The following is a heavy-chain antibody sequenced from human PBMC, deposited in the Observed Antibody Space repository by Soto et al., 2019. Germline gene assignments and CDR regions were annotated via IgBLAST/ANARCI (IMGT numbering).Heavy chain of an antibody. CDR3: ARGAYLTIFAVVTPWFDP. CDR1: GYTFASYD. V-gene: IGHV1-8*01. Sequence: ASVKVSCKASGYTFASYDINWVRQATGQGLEWMGWMNPDRGNIGYAQKFQGRVTMTRNTSISTAYMELSSLRSEDTAVHYCARGAYLTIFAVVTPWFDPWGRGTLVTV. J-gene: IGHJ5*02. D-gene: IGHD3-3*01. CDR2: MNPDRGNI.